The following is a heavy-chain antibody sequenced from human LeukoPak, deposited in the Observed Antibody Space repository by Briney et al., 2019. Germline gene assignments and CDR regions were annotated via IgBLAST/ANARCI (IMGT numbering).Heavy chain of an antibody. J-gene: IGHJ4*02. CDR3: TTVLIPGDGDY. D-gene: IGHD4-17*01. CDR2: IKSKTDGGTT. V-gene: IGHV3-15*01. Sequence: PGGSLRLSCAASGFTFSDYYMSWIRQAPGKGLEWVGRIKSKTDGGTTDYAAPVKGRFTISRDDSKNTLYLQMNSLKTEDTAVYYCTTVLIPGDGDYWGQGTLVTVSS. CDR1: GFTFSDYY.